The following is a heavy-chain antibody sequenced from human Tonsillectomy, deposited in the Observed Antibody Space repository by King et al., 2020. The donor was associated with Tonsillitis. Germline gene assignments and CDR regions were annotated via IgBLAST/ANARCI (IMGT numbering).Heavy chain of an antibody. CDR3: ARGPRWDYYDSRALEDAFHI. D-gene: IGHD3-22*01. Sequence: VQLVESGGGLVQPGGSLRLSCAASGFTFSSYSMNWVRQAPGKGLEWVSYISSSSSTIYYADSVKGRFTISRDNAKNSLYLQMNSLRDEDTAVYYCARGPRWDYYDSRALEDAFHIWGRGTMVPVSS. CDR1: GFTFSSYS. J-gene: IGHJ3*02. V-gene: IGHV3-48*02. CDR2: ISSSSSTI.